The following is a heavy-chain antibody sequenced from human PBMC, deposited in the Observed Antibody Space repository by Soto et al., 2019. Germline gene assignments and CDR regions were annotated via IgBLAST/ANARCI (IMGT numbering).Heavy chain of an antibody. J-gene: IGHJ6*03. CDR1: GGSFSGYY. CDR2: INHSGST. V-gene: IGHV4-34*01. CDR3: ARGNGSWNWARYYYYVDV. Sequence: QVQLQQWGAGLLKPSETLSLTCAVYGGSFSGYYWSWIRQPPGKGLEWIGEINHSGSTNYNPSLKSRVTISVDTSKNQFSLKLSSVTAADTAVYYCARGNGSWNWARYYYYVDVWGKGTTVTVSS. D-gene: IGHD1-7*01.